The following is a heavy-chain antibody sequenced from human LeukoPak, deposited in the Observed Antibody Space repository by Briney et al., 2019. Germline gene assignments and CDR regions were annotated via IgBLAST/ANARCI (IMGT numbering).Heavy chain of an antibody. V-gene: IGHV3-23*01. CDR3: AKDWTQADYYYYGMDV. CDR2: ISGSGGST. Sequence: GGSLRLSCAASGFTFSSYAMSWVRQAPGKGLEWVSAISGSGGSTYYADSVKGRFTIPRDNSKNTLYLQMNSLRAEDAAVYYCAKDWTQADYYYYGMDVWGQGTTVTVSS. J-gene: IGHJ6*02. D-gene: IGHD3-3*01. CDR1: GFTFSSYA.